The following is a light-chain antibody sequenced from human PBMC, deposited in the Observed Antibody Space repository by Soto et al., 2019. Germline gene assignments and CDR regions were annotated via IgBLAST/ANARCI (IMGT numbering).Light chain of an antibody. Sequence: EIVLTQSPGHLSLSPGERATLSCRASQSVSSTYLAWYQQKPGQAPRLLIYGASTRATGIPARFSGSGSGTEFTLTISSLQSEDFAVYYCQQYNNWPPWTFGQGTKVDIK. V-gene: IGKV3-15*01. CDR1: QSVSSTY. CDR3: QQYNNWPPWT. CDR2: GAS. J-gene: IGKJ1*01.